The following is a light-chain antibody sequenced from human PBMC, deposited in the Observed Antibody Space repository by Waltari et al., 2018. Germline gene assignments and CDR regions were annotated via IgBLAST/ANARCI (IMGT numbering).Light chain of an antibody. CDR2: GAS. J-gene: IGKJ2*01. V-gene: IGKV3-20*01. CDR3: QQYGSSIMYT. Sequence: VLTQSPGTLSLSPGESATLACRASQSLTKRYLAWYQQIPGQAPRLVIYGASSRAAGIPDRFSGSGSGTDFTLTISRLEPEDFAVYYCQQYGSSIMYTFGQGTKLEIK. CDR1: QSLTKRY.